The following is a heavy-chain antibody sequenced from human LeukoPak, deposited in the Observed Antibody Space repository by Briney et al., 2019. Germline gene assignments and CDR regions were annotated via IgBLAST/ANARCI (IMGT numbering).Heavy chain of an antibody. V-gene: IGHV4-39*01. CDR3: ARRPTEYYYGMDV. J-gene: IGHJ6*02. Sequence: SGTLSLTCTVSVCSLSSCSYYWVWLRQPPGKGGEWIGCIYYSGSNYYNPSLKSRVTISVDTSKNQYSLKLSAVTAADTAVYYCARRPTEYYYGMDVWGQGTTVTVSS. CDR1: VCSLSSCSYY. CDR2: IYYSGSN. D-gene: IGHD4-17*01.